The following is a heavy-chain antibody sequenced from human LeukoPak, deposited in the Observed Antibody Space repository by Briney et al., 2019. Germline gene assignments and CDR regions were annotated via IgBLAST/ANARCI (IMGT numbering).Heavy chain of an antibody. CDR1: GFTFSSYG. CDR3: VKDLGLLVDFDY. Sequence: GGSLRLSCTASGFTFSSYGMHWVRQAPGKGLEYVSAISSNGGNTYYADSVKGRFTISRDNSKNTLYLQMSSLRAEDTAVYYCVKDLGLLVDFDYWGQGTLVTVSS. V-gene: IGHV3-64D*06. CDR2: ISSNGGNT. J-gene: IGHJ4*02. D-gene: IGHD2-21*01.